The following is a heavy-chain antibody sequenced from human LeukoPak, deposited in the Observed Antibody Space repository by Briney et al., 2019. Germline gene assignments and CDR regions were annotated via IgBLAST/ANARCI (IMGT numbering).Heavy chain of an antibody. CDR2: IYYSGST. J-gene: IGHJ4*02. Sequence: SETLSLTCTVSGGSISSYYWSWIRQPPGKGLEWIGYIYYSGSTNYNPSLKSRVTISVDTSKNQFSLKLSSVTAADTAVYYCARYYYDSSGHLQYWGQGTPVTVSS. V-gene: IGHV4-59*08. CDR1: GGSISSYY. D-gene: IGHD3-22*01. CDR3: ARYYYDSSGHLQY.